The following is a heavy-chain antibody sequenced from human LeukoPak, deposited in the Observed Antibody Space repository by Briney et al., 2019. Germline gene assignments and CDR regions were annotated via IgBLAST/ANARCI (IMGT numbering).Heavy chain of an antibody. CDR3: ASRKLGNDY. CDR2: IYHTGST. Sequence: SETLSLTYTISGGSVSDYYWSWIRQSPGKGLEWIGYIYHTGSTSYSPSLKSRVTISADTSQNQFSLKLSSVTAADTAVYYCASRKLGNDYWGQGTLVTVSS. J-gene: IGHJ4*02. V-gene: IGHV4-59*02. CDR1: GGSVSDYY. D-gene: IGHD7-27*01.